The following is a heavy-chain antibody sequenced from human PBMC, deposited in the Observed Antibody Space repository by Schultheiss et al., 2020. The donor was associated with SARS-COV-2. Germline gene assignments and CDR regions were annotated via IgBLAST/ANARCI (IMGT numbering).Heavy chain of an antibody. Sequence: SETLSLTCTVSGGSFSGYYWSWIRQPPGKGLEWIGEINHSGSTNYNPSLKSRVTISVDTSKNQFSLKLSSVTAADTAVYYCAREDPGVVPAVTTYGMDVWGQGTTVTVSS. D-gene: IGHD2-2*01. CDR3: AREDPGVVPAVTTYGMDV. V-gene: IGHV4-34*01. CDR2: INHSGST. J-gene: IGHJ6*02. CDR1: GGSFSGYY.